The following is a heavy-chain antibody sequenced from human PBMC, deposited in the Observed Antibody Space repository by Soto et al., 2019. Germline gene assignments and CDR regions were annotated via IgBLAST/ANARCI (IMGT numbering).Heavy chain of an antibody. J-gene: IGHJ6*02. CDR2: SSSSGGYT. V-gene: IGHV3-11*06. D-gene: IGHD3-16*01. CDR1: GFSVGDNY. Sequence: QVQLVESGGGLVEPGGSLRLSCAASGFSVGDNYMTWIRQAPGKGLEWLSYSSSSGGYTNYADSVTGRFTISSDNAKNSLYLQMDSLRAEDTAVYFCARPSGLRHVFTFDYGLDVWGQGTTVTVSS. CDR3: ARPSGLRHVFTFDYGLDV.